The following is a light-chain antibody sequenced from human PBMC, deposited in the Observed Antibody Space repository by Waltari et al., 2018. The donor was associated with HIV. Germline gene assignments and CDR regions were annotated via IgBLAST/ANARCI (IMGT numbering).Light chain of an antibody. Sequence: EILLTQSPGTLSLSPGETATLSCRASQTVTTTFLAWYQQKPGQAPRLLIYGASTRPSGIPDRFSNSGSGTDFTLTINRLEPEDFAVYYCQQYSSFPVTFGQGTRLEI. CDR2: GAS. CDR1: QTVTTTF. V-gene: IGKV3-20*01. CDR3: QQYSSFPVT. J-gene: IGKJ5*01.